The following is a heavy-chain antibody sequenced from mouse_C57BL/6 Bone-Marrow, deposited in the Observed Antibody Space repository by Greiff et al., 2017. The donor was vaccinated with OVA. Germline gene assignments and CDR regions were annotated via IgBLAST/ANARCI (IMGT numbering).Heavy chain of an antibody. CDR1: GFTFSSYA. Sequence: EVKLVESGGGLVKPGGSLKLSCAASGFTFSSYAMSWVRQRPEKRLEWVATISDGGSYTYYHDNVKGRFTISRDTAKNNLYLQMSHLKSEDTAMYYCARGIHRSYWDQGTTLTVSS. D-gene: IGHD3-1*01. V-gene: IGHV5-4*03. CDR2: ISDGGSYT. CDR3: ARGIHRSY. J-gene: IGHJ2*01.